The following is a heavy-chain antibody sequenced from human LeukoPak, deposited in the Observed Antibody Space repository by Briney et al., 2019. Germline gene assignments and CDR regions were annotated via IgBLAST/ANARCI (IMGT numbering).Heavy chain of an antibody. Sequence: SETLSLTCAVYGGSFSDYYWTWIRQPPGKGLEWIGEINHSGSTNYNPSLKSRVTISVDTSKKQFFLRLSSVTAADTAVYYCAREGSSGYYGGGFYYWGQGTLVTVSS. CDR1: GGSFSDYY. V-gene: IGHV4-34*01. CDR2: INHSGST. J-gene: IGHJ4*02. CDR3: AREGSSGYYGGGFYY. D-gene: IGHD3-22*01.